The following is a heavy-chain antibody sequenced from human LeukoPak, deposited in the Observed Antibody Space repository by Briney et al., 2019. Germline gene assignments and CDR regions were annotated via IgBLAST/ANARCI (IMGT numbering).Heavy chain of an antibody. CDR1: GGSISSGDYY. V-gene: IGHV4-61*08. CDR2: ISYSGST. J-gene: IGHJ6*03. Sequence: SETLSLTCTVSGGSISSGDYYWSWIRQPPGKGLEWIGYISYSGSTDYNSSLKSRVTISVDTSMNQFSLKLSSVTAADTAVYYCARDGYYYYYMDAWGKGTTVTVSS. CDR3: ARDGYYYYYMDA.